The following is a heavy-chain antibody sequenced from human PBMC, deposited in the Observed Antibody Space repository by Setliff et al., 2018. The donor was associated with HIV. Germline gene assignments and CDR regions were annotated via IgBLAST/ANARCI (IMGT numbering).Heavy chain of an antibody. CDR3: ARDMTNYYDRSGSFGWSAP. CDR1: DGSISSHY. Sequence: SSETLSLTCTVSDGSISSHYWTWIRQPPGKGLEWIGYIHYNGRTNYNPFLKSRVTMSVDTSKNQFSVKLRSVTAADTAVYYCARDMTNYYDRSGSFGWSAPWGQGTPVTVSS. J-gene: IGHJ5*02. CDR2: IHYNGRT. D-gene: IGHD3-22*01. V-gene: IGHV4-59*11.